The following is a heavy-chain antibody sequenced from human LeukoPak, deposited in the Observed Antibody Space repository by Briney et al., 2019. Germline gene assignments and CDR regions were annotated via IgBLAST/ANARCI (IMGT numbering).Heavy chain of an antibody. V-gene: IGHV4-38-2*02. J-gene: IGHJ4*02. CDR1: GYSISSGYY. CDR3: ARLYGNYQNYFDY. Sequence: SETLSLTCTVSGYSISSGYYWGWIRQPPGKGLEWIGSIYHSGSTYYNPSLKSRVTISVDTSKNQFSLKLRSVTAADTAVYYCARLYGNYQNYFDYWGRGTLVTVSS. CDR2: IYHSGST. D-gene: IGHD1-7*01.